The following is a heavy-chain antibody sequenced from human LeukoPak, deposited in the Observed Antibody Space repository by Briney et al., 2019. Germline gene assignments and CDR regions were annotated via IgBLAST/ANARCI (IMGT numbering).Heavy chain of an antibody. CDR1: GFTFRSYS. V-gene: IGHV3-21*01. CDR3: ARVTGTTSGAXNS. J-gene: IGHJ4*02. CDR2: ISSTGDYI. D-gene: IGHD1-7*01. Sequence: GSLRLSCAASGFTFRSYSMNWVRQAPGKGLEWVASISSTGDYIFYTDSVKGRFTISRDNTENSLYLQMNVLRTEDTAVYYCARVTGTTSGAXNSWGQGTLVXVSS.